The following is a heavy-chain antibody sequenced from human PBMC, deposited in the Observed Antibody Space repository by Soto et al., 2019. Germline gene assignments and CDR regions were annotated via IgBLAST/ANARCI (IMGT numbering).Heavy chain of an antibody. CDR2: ISAYNGNT. J-gene: IGHJ6*02. CDR3: ARGDSNYPYYYYGMDA. CDR1: GYTFTSYG. V-gene: IGHV1-18*01. Sequence: ASVKVSCKASGYTFTSYGISWVRQAPGQGLEWMGWISAYNGNTNYAQKLQGRVTMTTDTSTSTAYMELRSLRSDDTAVYYCARGDSNYPYYYYGMDAWGQGTTVTVSS. D-gene: IGHD4-4*01.